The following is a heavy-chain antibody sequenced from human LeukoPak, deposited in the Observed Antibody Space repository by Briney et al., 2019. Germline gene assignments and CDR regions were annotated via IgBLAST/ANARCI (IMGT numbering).Heavy chain of an antibody. Sequence: ASVKVSCKASGYTFTSYDINWVRQAPGQGRERMGWMNPNSGNTGYAQKFQGRVPMTRNTSISTAYMELSSLRSEDTAVYYCARMYYDSSGSPLFDYWGQGTLVTVSS. D-gene: IGHD3-22*01. J-gene: IGHJ4*02. CDR3: ARMYYDSSGSPLFDY. V-gene: IGHV1-8*01. CDR1: GYTFTSYD. CDR2: MNPNSGNT.